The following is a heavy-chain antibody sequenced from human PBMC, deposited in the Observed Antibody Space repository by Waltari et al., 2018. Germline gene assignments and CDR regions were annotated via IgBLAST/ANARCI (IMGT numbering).Heavy chain of an antibody. CDR1: GGTFSSYA. CDR3: ARGTRGPHFGVVIILYYGGLDV. V-gene: IGHV1-69*01. J-gene: IGHJ6*02. Sequence: QVQLVQSGAEVKKPGSSVKVSCKASGGTFSSYAISWVRPAPGQGLEWMGGIIPIFGTANYAQKFQGRVTITADESTSTAYMELSSLRSEDTAVYYCARGTRGPHFGVVIILYYGGLDVWGQGTTVTVSS. D-gene: IGHD3-3*01. CDR2: IIPIFGTA.